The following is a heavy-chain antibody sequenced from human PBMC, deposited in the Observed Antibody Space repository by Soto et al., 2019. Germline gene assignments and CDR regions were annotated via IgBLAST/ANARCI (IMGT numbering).Heavy chain of an antibody. J-gene: IGHJ1*01. V-gene: IGHV3-23*01. D-gene: IGHD3-22*01. CDR2: ISGSGGST. CDR1: GFTFSSYA. Sequence: EVQLLESGGGLVQPGGSMRLSCAASGFTFSSYAMSWVRQAPGKGLEWVSAISGSGGSTYYADSVKGRFTISRDNSKNTLYLQMNSLRAEDTAVYYCAKPMIVVVTPAQHWGQGTLVTVSS. CDR3: AKPMIVVVTPAQH.